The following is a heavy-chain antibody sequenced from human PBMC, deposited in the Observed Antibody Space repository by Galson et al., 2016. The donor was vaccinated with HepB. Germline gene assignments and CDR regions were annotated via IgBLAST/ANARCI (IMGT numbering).Heavy chain of an antibody. Sequence: SLRLSCAATGFIFRDYYMDWVRQAPGKGLEWVGRTRNRARSYTTDYVASVKGRFTISRDNSTSSVYLHMDGLKPEDTAIYYCTRTGLGDFAYWGRGTLVTVSS. V-gene: IGHV3-72*01. CDR3: TRTGLGDFAY. CDR1: GFIFRDYY. J-gene: IGHJ4*02. CDR2: TRNRARSYTT.